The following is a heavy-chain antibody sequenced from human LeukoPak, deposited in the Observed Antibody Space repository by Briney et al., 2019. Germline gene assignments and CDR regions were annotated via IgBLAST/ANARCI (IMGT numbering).Heavy chain of an antibody. V-gene: IGHV3-23*01. CDR1: GFTVSNNY. Sequence: GGSLRLSCAASGFTVSNNYMSWVRQAPGKGLEWVSVISGSGGSTYYADSVKGRFTISRDNSKNTLYLQMNSLRAEDTAVYYCAKTLDRGYSYGYLDYWGQGTLVTVSS. D-gene: IGHD5-18*01. J-gene: IGHJ4*02. CDR3: AKTLDRGYSYGYLDY. CDR2: ISGSGGST.